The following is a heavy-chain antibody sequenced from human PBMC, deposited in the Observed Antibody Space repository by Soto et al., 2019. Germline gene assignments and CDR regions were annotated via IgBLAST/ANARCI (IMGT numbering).Heavy chain of an antibody. D-gene: IGHD3-3*01. CDR3: ARELLSIQGFYDY. Sequence: EVQLVESGGGLVKPGGSLRLSCAASGFTFSSYSMNWVRQAPGKGLEWVSSISSSSSYIYYADSVKGRFTISRDNAKNSLYLQMNSLRAEDTAVYYCARELLSIQGFYDYWGQGTLVTVSS. J-gene: IGHJ4*02. CDR1: GFTFSSYS. CDR2: ISSSSSYI. V-gene: IGHV3-21*01.